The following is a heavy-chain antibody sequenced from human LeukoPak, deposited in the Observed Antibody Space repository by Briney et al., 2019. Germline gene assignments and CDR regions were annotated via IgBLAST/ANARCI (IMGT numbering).Heavy chain of an antibody. CDR1: GGSFSGYY. CDR3: ARVYYDSSYYTRRMYYFDC. V-gene: IGHV4-34*01. Sequence: PSETLSLTCAVYGGSFSGYYWSWIRQPPGKGLEWGGEINHSGSTNYNPSLKSRVTISVDTSKNQFSLKLSSVTAADTAVYYCARVYYDSSYYTRRMYYFDCWGQGTLVTVSS. D-gene: IGHD3-22*01. CDR2: INHSGST. J-gene: IGHJ4*02.